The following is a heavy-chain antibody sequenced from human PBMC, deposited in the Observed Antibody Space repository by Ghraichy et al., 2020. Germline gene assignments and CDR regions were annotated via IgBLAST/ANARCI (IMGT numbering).Heavy chain of an antibody. J-gene: IGHJ4*02. D-gene: IGHD3-9*01. CDR2: IHFNGAT. Sequence: SETLSLTCVVSGYSIGSGNWWDWIRQSPGRGLEWIGSIHFNGATYYNRSLKSRVSISVDSSKNQCSLNLTSVTAVDTAVYYCARGDWDFDYWGQGILVTVSS. V-gene: IGHV4-28*01. CDR1: GYSIGSGNW. CDR3: ARGDWDFDY.